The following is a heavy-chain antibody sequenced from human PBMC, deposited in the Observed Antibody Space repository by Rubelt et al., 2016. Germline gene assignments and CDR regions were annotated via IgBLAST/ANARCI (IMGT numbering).Heavy chain of an antibody. V-gene: IGHV3-23*01. D-gene: IGHD5-24*01. CDR3: AKDSEMATNTGCCWFLDL. Sequence: QAPGRGLEWVSAVSGGGGRTYYPDSVRGRFTISRDNSKNTLFLQMNSLRAEDTAVYFCAKDSEMATNTGCCWFLDLWGRGTLVTVSS. J-gene: IGHJ2*01. CDR2: VSGGGGRT.